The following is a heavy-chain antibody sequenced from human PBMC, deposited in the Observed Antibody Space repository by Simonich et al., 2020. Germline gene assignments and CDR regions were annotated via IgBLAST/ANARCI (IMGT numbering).Heavy chain of an antibody. D-gene: IGHD3-9*01. CDR1: GFTFSGYW. CDR3: ACLGTGDAFDI. CDR2: KKQDGSKK. V-gene: IGHV3-7*01. J-gene: IGHJ3*02. Sequence: EVQLVESGGGLVQPGGSLRLSCAASGFTFSGYWVGWVRQAPGKGLEWVANKKQDGSKKDDVDSVKGRFTISRDNDKNSLYLQMNSLRAEDTAVYYCACLGTGDAFDIWGQGTMVTVSS.